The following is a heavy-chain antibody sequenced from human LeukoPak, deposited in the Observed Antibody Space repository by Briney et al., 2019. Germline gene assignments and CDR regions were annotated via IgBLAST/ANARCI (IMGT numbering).Heavy chain of an antibody. CDR1: GDSISSSSDY. J-gene: IGHJ4*02. CDR2: IFHSGST. Sequence: PSETLSLTCTISGDSISSSSDYWGWIRQPPGKGLEWIGSIFHSGSTYHKPSLKSRVTIFVETSKNQFSLKLSSVTAADTAVYYCARQRCWEKISYFDSWGQGTLVTVSS. V-gene: IGHV4-39*01. CDR3: ARQRCWEKISYFDS. D-gene: IGHD4/OR15-4a*01.